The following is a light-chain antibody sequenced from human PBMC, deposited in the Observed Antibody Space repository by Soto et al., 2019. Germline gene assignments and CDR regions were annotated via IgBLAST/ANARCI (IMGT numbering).Light chain of an antibody. J-gene: IGKJ3*01. Sequence: DIQMTQSPSSLSASVGDRVTITCQASQDFSNFLNWYQQKPGKAPKLLIYDASNLETGVPSRFSGGGSGTHFTFTISSLPPEDIATYYCQQYGNLPLTFGPGTKVDIK. CDR2: DAS. CDR3: QQYGNLPLT. V-gene: IGKV1-33*01. CDR1: QDFSNF.